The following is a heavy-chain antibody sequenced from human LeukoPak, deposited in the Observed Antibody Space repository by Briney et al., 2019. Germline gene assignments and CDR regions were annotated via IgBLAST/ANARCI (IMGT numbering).Heavy chain of an antibody. CDR2: INSNSGAT. CDR3: ASALYSNSGFDY. V-gene: IGHV1-2*02. CDR1: GYTFTDYY. D-gene: IGHD6-6*01. Sequence: ASVKVSCKASGYTFTDYYIHWVRQAPGQGLEWMGWINSNSGATKYAQKFQGRVTMTRDTSISTVYIEVSRLTSDDTAVYYCASALYSNSGFDYWGQGTLVTVSS. J-gene: IGHJ4*02.